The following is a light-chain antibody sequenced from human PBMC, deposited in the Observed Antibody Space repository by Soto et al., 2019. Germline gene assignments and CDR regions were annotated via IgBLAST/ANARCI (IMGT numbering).Light chain of an antibody. CDR3: QQYNNWPRT. CDR2: GAS. CDR1: QSVSSN. Sequence: EIVMTQSPATLSVSPGERATLSCRASQSVSSNLAWYQQKPGQAPRLLIYGASTRATGIPARFSGSGSGTEFILTISRLQSEDFAVYDCQQYNNWPRTFGQGTKVEIK. J-gene: IGKJ1*01. V-gene: IGKV3-15*01.